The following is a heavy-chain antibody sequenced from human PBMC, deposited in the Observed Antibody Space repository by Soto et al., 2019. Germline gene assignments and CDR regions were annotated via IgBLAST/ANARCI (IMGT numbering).Heavy chain of an antibody. CDR2: IYYSGST. V-gene: IGHV4-39*01. CDR1: GGSISSSSYY. Sequence: QLQLQESGPGLVKPSETLSLTCTVSGGSISSSSYYWGWIRQPPGKGLEWIGSIYYSGSTYYNPSLKSRVTISVDTSKNQCSLKLSSVTAADTDVYYCARRGYSYGYLEYWGQGTLVTVSS. J-gene: IGHJ4*02. CDR3: ARRGYSYGYLEY. D-gene: IGHD5-18*01.